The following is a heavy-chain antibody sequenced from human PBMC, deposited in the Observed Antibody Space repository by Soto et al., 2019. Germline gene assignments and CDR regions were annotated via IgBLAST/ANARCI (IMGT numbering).Heavy chain of an antibody. D-gene: IGHD2-2*01. CDR3: ARSGYCSSTSCYPSYNWFDP. CDR1: GFTFSSYE. CDR2: ISSSGSTI. J-gene: IGHJ5*02. V-gene: IGHV3-48*03. Sequence: EVQLVESGGGLVQPGGSLRLSCAASGFTFSSYEMNWVRQAPGKGLEWVSYISSSGSTIYYADSVKGRFTISRDNAKNSLYLQMNSLRAEDTAVYYCARSGYCSSTSCYPSYNWFDPWGQGTQVTVSS.